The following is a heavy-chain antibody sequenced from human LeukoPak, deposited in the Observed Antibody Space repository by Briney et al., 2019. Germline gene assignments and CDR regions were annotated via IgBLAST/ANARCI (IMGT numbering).Heavy chain of an antibody. J-gene: IGHJ4*02. D-gene: IGHD2-2*02. Sequence: ASVKVSCKVFGNTLTELSMHWVRQAPGKGLESMGGFAPEDGETIYAQQFQGRLTMTEDTSTDTAYMELSRLTSEDTAVYYCTTGRRYPPYDYWGQGTLVTVSS. CDR2: FAPEDGET. CDR3: TTGRRYPPYDY. CDR1: GNTLTELS. V-gene: IGHV1-24*01.